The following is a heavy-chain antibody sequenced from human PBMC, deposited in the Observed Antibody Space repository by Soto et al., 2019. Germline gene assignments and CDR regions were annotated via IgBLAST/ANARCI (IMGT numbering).Heavy chain of an antibody. Sequence: QVQLQESGPGLVKSSETLSLTCSVSGDSSSTYYWGWIRQPPGKGLERICYINYSGRSNHKPSLKSRLSISVSAAKHHVSLQLTSVTAADTAVYYCARSYCADSVSCNWFDPWGQGTLVVVSS. D-gene: IGHD2-8*02. CDR1: GDSSSTYY. CDR3: ARSYCADSVSCNWFDP. V-gene: IGHV4-59*01. CDR2: INYSGRS. J-gene: IGHJ5*02.